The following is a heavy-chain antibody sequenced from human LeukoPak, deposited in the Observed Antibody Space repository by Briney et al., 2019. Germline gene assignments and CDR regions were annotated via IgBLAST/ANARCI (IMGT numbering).Heavy chain of an antibody. CDR3: ARDLNWGFDY. CDR1: GFTFSDYS. J-gene: IGHJ4*02. CDR2: IRSSGSGI. Sequence: GGPLRLSCAASGFTFSDYSMNWVRQAPGKGLEWVSNIRSSGSGIYYADSVKGRFTISRDNATNSLSLQMNSLRAEDTAFYYCARDLNWGFDYWGQGALVTVSS. V-gene: IGHV3-48*04. D-gene: IGHD7-27*01.